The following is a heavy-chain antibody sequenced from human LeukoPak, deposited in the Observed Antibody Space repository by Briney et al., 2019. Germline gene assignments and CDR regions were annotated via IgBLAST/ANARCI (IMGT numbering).Heavy chain of an antibody. CDR2: INLNSGVT. CDR1: GYTFTDYY. D-gene: IGHD4-23*01. V-gene: IGHV1-2*06. CDR3: ARETGGNSLIYFDY. J-gene: IGHJ4*02. Sequence: ASVKVSCKTSGYTFTDYYMRWVRQAPGQGLEWMGRINLNSGVTNYAQKFQGRVTMTRDTSINTAYMELSRLRSDDTAVYFCARETGGNSLIYFDYWGQGTLVTVSS.